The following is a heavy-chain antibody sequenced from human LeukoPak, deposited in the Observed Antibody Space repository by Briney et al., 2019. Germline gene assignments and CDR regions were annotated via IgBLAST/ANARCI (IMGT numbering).Heavy chain of an antibody. V-gene: IGHV3-74*01. D-gene: IGHD3-10*01. CDR1: GFTFSSYG. Sequence: GGSLRLSCAASGFTFSSYGMHWVRQAPGKGLVWVSRINSDGSSTSYADSVKGRFTISRDNAKNTLYLQMNSLRAEDTAVYYCARGSGSNPGDYWGQGTLVTVSS. J-gene: IGHJ4*02. CDR3: ARGSGSNPGDY. CDR2: INSDGSST.